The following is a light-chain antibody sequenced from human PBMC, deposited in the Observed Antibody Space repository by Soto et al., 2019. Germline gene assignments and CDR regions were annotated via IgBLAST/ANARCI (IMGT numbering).Light chain of an antibody. CDR3: QQGSNWPRT. CDR2: DTS. J-gene: IGKJ1*01. V-gene: IGKV3-11*01. CDR1: QSISSY. Sequence: EIVLTQSPATLFLSPGERATLSCRASQSISSYLAWYQQKPGQPPRLLIHDTSNRATAIPARFSGSGSGTDFTLTISNLAPEDFAVYYCQQGSNWPRTFGQGTKVAIK.